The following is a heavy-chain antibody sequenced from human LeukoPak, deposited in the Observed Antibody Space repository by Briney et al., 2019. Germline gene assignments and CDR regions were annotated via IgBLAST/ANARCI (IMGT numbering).Heavy chain of an antibody. CDR3: ARVYYDSSGLYYFDY. V-gene: IGHV4-30-4*01. CDR2: IYYSGSN. J-gene: IGHJ4*02. D-gene: IGHD3-22*01. CDR1: GGSLSRGDYY. Sequence: TLSLTCTVSGGSLSRGDYYWRCIRPPPGNGLEWNGYIYYSGSNNYNPSLKNRVNISVDTSKTQYSLKLSSVTAADTAVYDGARVYYDSSGLYYFDYWGRGTLVTVSS.